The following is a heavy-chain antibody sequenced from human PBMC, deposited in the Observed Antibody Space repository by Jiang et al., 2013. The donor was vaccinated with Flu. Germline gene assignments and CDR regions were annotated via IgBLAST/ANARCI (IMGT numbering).Heavy chain of an antibody. CDR3: ANYYTPYSSGWDRFGDYFDY. J-gene: IGHJ4*02. Sequence: KGRFTISRDNSKNTLYLQMNSLRAEDTAVYYCANYYTPYSSGWDRFGDYFDYWGQGTLVTVSS. V-gene: IGHV3-23*01. D-gene: IGHD6-19*01.